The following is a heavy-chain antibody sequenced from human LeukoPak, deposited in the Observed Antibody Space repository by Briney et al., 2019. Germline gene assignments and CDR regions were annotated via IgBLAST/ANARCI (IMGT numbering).Heavy chain of an antibody. CDR3: ARHDYGGPFDY. Sequence: ASETLSLTCTVSGGSISSYYWSWIRQPPGKGLEWIGYIYYSGSTNYNPSLKSRVTISVDTSKNQFSLKLNSVTAADTAVYYCARHDYGGPFDYWGQGTLVTVSS. V-gene: IGHV4-59*01. D-gene: IGHD4-17*01. J-gene: IGHJ4*02. CDR1: GGSISSYY. CDR2: IYYSGST.